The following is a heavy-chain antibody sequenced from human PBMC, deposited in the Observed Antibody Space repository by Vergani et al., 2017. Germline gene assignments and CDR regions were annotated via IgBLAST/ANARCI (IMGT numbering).Heavy chain of an antibody. D-gene: IGHD2-15*01. CDR1: DSSIMTNPY. CDR3: ARQRGAGGFFPSSYFYGMDV. CDR2: IHHSGDT. Sequence: QVQLQESGPGLVKPSETLTLTCDVSDSSIMTNPYWGLLRQSPGKGLELICCIHHSGDTHYNSSLKSRVSISIVSSSKFSLSLTSVTAADTAIYYCARQRGAGGFFPSSYFYGMDVLGHGTTVTVSS. J-gene: IGHJ6*02. V-gene: IGHV4-38-2*01.